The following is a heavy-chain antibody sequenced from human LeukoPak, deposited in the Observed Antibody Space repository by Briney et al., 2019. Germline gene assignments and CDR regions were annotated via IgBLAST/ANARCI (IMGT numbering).Heavy chain of an antibody. Sequence: GGSLRLSCAASRFTFSTYAMNWVRQAPGKGLEGVTGSSGSGTSTHYADSVKGRFTISRDNSKKTLYLQMNSLRVEDTAVYFCASAKRGTPLPISYYYFAMDVWGQGTTVTVSS. D-gene: IGHD1-1*01. J-gene: IGHJ6*02. CDR3: ASAKRGTPLPISYYYFAMDV. CDR1: RFTFSTYA. CDR2: SSGSGTST. V-gene: IGHV3-23*01.